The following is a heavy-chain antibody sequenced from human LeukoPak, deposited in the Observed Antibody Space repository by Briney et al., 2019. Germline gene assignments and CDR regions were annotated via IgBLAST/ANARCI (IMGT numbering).Heavy chain of an antibody. Sequence: PGGSLRLSCAASGFTFTSYAMNWVRQAPGKGLEWVSTISGSGSSTYYVDSVKGRFTISRDNSKNTLCLQMNSLRAEDTAEYYCAKDFIVVVVAATRLDYWGQGTLVTVSS. J-gene: IGHJ4*02. D-gene: IGHD2-15*01. V-gene: IGHV3-23*01. CDR3: AKDFIVVVVAATRLDY. CDR1: GFTFTSYA. CDR2: ISGSGSST.